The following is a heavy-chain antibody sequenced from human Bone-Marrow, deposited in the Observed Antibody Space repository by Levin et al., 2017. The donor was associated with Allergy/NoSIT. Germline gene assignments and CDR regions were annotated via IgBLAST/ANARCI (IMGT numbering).Heavy chain of an antibody. CDR2: ISYDEGNK. D-gene: IGHD6-6*01. V-gene: IGHV3-30*03. CDR1: GFTFSSYG. Sequence: GGSLRLSCVASGFTFSSYGMHWVRQAPGKGLEWVSSISYDEGNKDYADSAKGRFTISRDNSKNTLYLQMSSLRTEDAAVSYCAIESELVTPFAFDYWGQGTLVTVSS. J-gene: IGHJ4*02. CDR3: AIESELVTPFAFDY.